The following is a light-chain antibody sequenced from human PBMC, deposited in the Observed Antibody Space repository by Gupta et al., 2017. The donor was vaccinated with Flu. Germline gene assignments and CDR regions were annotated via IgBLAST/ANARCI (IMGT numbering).Light chain of an antibody. V-gene: IGKV3-20*01. CDR1: QSVSSSY. CDR3: QHDGSSPYT. J-gene: IGKJ2*01. CDR2: GAS. Sequence: EIVLTQSPGTLSLSPGERATLSCRASQSVSSSYLAWYQQKPGQAPRLLIHGASSRAPGIPDRFSGSGYGTDFTLTISRLEPEDSAVYYCQHDGSSPYTFGQGTKLEIK.